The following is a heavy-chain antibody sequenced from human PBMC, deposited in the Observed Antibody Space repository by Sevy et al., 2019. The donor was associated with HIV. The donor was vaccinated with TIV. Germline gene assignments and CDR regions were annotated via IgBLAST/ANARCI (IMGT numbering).Heavy chain of an antibody. Sequence: GGSLRLSCAASGFTFSDYYMSWIRQAPGQGLEWVSYSSSSGSTIYYADSVEGRFTISRDNAKNSLYLQMNSLRAEDTAVYYCVPAVAGCPAPEGYYYYGMDVWGQGTTVTVSS. J-gene: IGHJ6*02. CDR1: GFTFSDYY. CDR2: SSSSGSTI. V-gene: IGHV3-11*01. CDR3: VPAVAGCPAPEGYYYYGMDV. D-gene: IGHD6-19*01.